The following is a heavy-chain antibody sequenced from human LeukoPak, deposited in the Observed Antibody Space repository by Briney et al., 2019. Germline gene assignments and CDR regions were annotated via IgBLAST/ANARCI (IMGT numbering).Heavy chain of an antibody. D-gene: IGHD3-10*01. CDR2: ISAYNGNT. Sequence: GASVKVSCKASGGTFSSYAISWVRQAPGQGLEWMGWISAYNGNTNYAQKLQGRVTMTTDTSTSTAYMELRSLRSDDTAVYYCARQEGWFGELLHFDYWGQGTLVTVSS. V-gene: IGHV1-18*01. CDR1: GGTFSSYA. J-gene: IGHJ4*02. CDR3: ARQEGWFGELLHFDY.